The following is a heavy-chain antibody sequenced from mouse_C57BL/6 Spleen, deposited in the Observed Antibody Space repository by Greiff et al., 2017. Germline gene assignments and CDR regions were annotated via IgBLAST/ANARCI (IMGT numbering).Heavy chain of an antibody. Sequence: VQLKQSGPELVRPGVSVKISCKGSGYTFTDYALHWVKLSHAKSWGWIGVISTYYGDASYNQKFKDKATMTVDQSSSTAYMELARLTSEDSAVYYWASRGLTGTWYFDVWGTGTTVTVSS. CDR3: ASRGLTGTWYFDV. J-gene: IGHJ1*03. D-gene: IGHD4-1*01. CDR1: GYTFTDYA. CDR2: ISTYYGDA. V-gene: IGHV1-67*01.